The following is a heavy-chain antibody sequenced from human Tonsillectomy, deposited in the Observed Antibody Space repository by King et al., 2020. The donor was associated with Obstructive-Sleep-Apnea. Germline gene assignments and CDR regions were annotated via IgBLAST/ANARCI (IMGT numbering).Heavy chain of an antibody. Sequence: VQLQQSGPGLVKPSQTLSLTCAISGDSVSGNSAAWNWIRQSPSRGLEWLGRTFYRSKWYNDYAVSVKSRITIIPDTSRNQFSLHLKSVTPEDTAVYYCAREDTALITGIAYGMDFWGQGTMVTVSS. CDR3: AREDTALITGIAYGMDF. J-gene: IGHJ6*02. V-gene: IGHV6-1*01. CDR2: TFYRSKWYN. D-gene: IGHD5-18*01. CDR1: GDSVSGNSAA.